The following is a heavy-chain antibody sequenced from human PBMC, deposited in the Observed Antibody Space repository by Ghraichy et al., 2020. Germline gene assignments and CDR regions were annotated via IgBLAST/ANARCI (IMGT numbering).Heavy chain of an antibody. J-gene: IGHJ2*01. CDR2: INAANGNT. CDR3: ARAPGGMVIAISEFWHFDL. CDR1: GYTFSSYA. V-gene: IGHV1-3*01. Sequence: ASVKVSCKASGYTFSSYAMHWVRQAPGQRLEWMGWINAANGNTKYSQKFQGGVTITRDTSASTAYMELSSLRSEDTAVYYCARAPGGMVIAISEFWHFDLWGRGTLVTVSS. D-gene: IGHD2-21*01.